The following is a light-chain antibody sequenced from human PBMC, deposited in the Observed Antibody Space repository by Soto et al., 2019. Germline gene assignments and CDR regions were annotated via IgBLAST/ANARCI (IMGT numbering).Light chain of an antibody. Sequence: DIQMTQSPSTLSASVGDRVTITCRATQSISKWLAWYQQKPGKAPKLLIYEASSLDSGVPSRFSGSGSGTEFSLTISSLQPDDFATYYCQHQSYRLGQGTRLEI. CDR1: QSISKW. CDR3: QHQSYR. V-gene: IGKV1-5*03. CDR2: EAS. J-gene: IGKJ2*03.